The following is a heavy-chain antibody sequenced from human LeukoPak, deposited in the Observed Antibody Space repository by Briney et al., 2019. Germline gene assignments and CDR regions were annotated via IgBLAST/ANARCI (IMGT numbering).Heavy chain of an antibody. J-gene: IGHJ4*02. D-gene: IGHD3-22*01. CDR1: GLTFSRHY. CDR3: ARRLLLPGLTDFFDY. V-gene: IGHV3-23*01. CDR2: ISPSGDST. Sequence: PGGSESLFCAASGLTFSRHYTSWARQAPGEGREWVSSISPSGDSTSYPDSVKGRFTISRDNSKNTLYLQMNSLTADDTAIYYCARRLLLPGLTDFFDYWGQGTLVTVSS.